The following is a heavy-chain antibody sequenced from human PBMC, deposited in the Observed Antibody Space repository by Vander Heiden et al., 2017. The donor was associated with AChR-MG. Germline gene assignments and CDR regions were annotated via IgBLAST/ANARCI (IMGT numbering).Heavy chain of an antibody. CDR3: ARESGGALNPYYYYGMDV. V-gene: IGHV1-69*01. CDR2: IIPIFGTA. CDR1: GGTFSSYA. Sequence: QVQLVQSGAEVKKPGSSVKVSCKASGGTFSSYAISWVRQAPGQGLEWMGGIIPIFGTANYAQKFQGRVTITADESTSTAYMELSSLRSEDTAVYYCARESGGALNPYYYYGMDVWGQGTTVTVSS. D-gene: IGHD1-26*01. J-gene: IGHJ6*02.